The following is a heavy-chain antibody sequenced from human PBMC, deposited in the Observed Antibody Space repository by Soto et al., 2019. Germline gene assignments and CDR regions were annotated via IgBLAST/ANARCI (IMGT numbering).Heavy chain of an antibody. D-gene: IGHD3-9*01. J-gene: IGHJ4*02. CDR3: AKADILTGYYIWAYPY. CDR2: ISGSGGST. CDR1: GFTFSSYA. Sequence: HPGGSLRLSCAASGFTFSSYAMSWVRQAPGKGLEWVSAISGSGGSTYYADSVKGRFTISRDNSKNTLYLQMNSLRAEDTAVYYCAKADILTGYYIWAYPYWGQGTLVTVSS. V-gene: IGHV3-23*01.